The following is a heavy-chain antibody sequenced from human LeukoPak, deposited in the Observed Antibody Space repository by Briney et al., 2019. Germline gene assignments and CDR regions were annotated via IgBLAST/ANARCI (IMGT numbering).Heavy chain of an antibody. CDR3: ARGAAAAGRGGIDY. V-gene: IGHV4-34*01. J-gene: IGHJ4*02. D-gene: IGHD6-13*01. CDR2: INHSGST. CDR1: GGSFSGYY. Sequence: SETLSLTCAVYGGSFSGYYWSWIRQPPGKGLEWIGEINHSGSTNYNPSLKSRVTISVDTSKNQFSLKLSSVTAADTAVYYCARGAAAAGRGGIDYWGQGTLVTVSS.